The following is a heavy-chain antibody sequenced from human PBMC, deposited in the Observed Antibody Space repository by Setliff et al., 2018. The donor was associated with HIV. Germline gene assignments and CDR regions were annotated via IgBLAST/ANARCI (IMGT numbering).Heavy chain of an antibody. V-gene: IGHV3-23*01. J-gene: IGHJ4*02. D-gene: IGHD3-3*01. CDR3: AKDRITGYYNFWSGPKIDY. CDR2: ISVGGDRT. CDR1: GFTLSSYA. Sequence: GGSLRLSCAASGFTLSSYAMTWVRQAPGKGLEWVTAISVGGDRTYHADSVKGHFTISRDNSKNTVYLQMNSLRADYTAVYYCAKDRITGYYNFWSGPKIDYWGQGTLVTVSS.